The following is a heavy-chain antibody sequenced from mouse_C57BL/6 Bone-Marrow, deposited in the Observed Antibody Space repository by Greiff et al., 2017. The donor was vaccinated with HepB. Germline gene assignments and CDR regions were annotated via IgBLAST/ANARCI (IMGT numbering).Heavy chain of an antibody. J-gene: IGHJ2*01. CDR3: ARWGVYYDYDDLLHFDY. CDR2: IYPGSGNT. Sequence: VQLQQSGPELVKPGASVKISCKASGYSFTSYYIHWVKQRPGQGLEWIGWIYPGSGNTKYNEKFKGKATLTADTSSSTAYMQLSSLTSEDSAVYYCARWGVYYDYDDLLHFDYWGQGTTLTVSS. V-gene: IGHV1-66*01. CDR1: GYSFTSYY. D-gene: IGHD2-4*01.